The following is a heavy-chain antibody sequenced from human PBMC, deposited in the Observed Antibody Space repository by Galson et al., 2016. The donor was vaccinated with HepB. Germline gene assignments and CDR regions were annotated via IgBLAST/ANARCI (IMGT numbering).Heavy chain of an antibody. V-gene: IGHV5-51*01. CDR3: ARYCSGLSCTLTSFDI. D-gene: IGHD2-15*01. J-gene: IGHJ3*02. CDR1: GYRFTDYW. CDR2: IYPGNSDT. Sequence: QSGAEVKKPGESLKISCKGSGYRFTDYWIAWVRQMPGKGLEYVGIIYPGNSDTNYRPSFQGLLTISADRSISNAYLQSGSLKASDTAMYYCARYCSGLSCTLTSFDIWGQGTMVTVSS.